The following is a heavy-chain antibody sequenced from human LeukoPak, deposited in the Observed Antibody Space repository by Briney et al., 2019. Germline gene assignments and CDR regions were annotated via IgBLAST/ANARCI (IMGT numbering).Heavy chain of an antibody. CDR2: ISSSGNTI. D-gene: IGHD5-18*01. V-gene: IGHV3-11*01. J-gene: IGHJ4*02. CDR1: GFTFSDYY. Sequence: PGGSLRLSCAASGFTFSDYYMSWIRQAPGKGLEWVSYISSSGNTIYYADSVKGRFTISRDNAKNSLYMQMNSLRAEDTAVYYCARGVSGYSYGSRFDYWGQGTLVTVSS. CDR3: ARGVSGYSYGSRFDY.